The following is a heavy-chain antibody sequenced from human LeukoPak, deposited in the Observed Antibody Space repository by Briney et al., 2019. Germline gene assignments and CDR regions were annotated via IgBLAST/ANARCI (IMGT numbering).Heavy chain of an antibody. D-gene: IGHD1-26*01. Sequence: GGSLRLSCAASGFTFINYAINWVRQAPGKGLEWVAIIKPDGSAMFYVDSVKGRFTISRDNAKNSLYLQMNSLRAEDTAIYYCARGMSGSYDYWGQGTLVTVSS. V-gene: IGHV3-7*05. CDR2: IKPDGSAM. J-gene: IGHJ4*02. CDR3: ARGMSGSYDY. CDR1: GFTFINYA.